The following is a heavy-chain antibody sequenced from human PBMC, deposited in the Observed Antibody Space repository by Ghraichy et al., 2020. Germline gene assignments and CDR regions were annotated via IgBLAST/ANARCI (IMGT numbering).Heavy chain of an antibody. CDR3: ARSVRITLHAFDI. D-gene: IGHD3-10*01. CDR1: GGSVSSGSYY. CDR2: IYYSGST. Sequence: SETLSLTCTVSGGSVSSGSYYWSWIRQPPGKGLEWIGYIYYSGSTNYNPSLKSRVTISVDTSKNQFSLRLSSVTAADTAVYYCARSVRITLHAFDIWGQGTMVTVSS. J-gene: IGHJ3*02. V-gene: IGHV4-61*01.